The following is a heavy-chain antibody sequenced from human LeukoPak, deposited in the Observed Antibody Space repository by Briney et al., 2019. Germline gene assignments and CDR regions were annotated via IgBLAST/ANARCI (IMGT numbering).Heavy chain of an antibody. CDR2: IWYDGSNK. V-gene: IGHV3-33*01. CDR3: ARDREDCSGTSCYPYNWFDP. J-gene: IGHJ5*02. CDR1: GFTFSSYG. Sequence: PGGSLRLSCAASGFTFSSYGMHWVRQAPGKGLEWVAVIWYDGSNKYYADSVKGRFTISRDNSKNTLYLQMNSLRAEDTAVYYCARDREDCSGTSCYPYNWFDPWGQGTLVTVSS. D-gene: IGHD2-2*01.